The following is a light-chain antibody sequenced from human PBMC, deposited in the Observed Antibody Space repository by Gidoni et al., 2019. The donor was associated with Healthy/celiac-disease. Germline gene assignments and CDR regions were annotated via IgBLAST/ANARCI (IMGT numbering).Light chain of an antibody. V-gene: IGLV2-23*03. CDR1: SSDGGSYNL. Sequence: QSALTQPASVSGSPGPSLTIPCTGTSSDGGSYNLVSWYQQHPSKAPKLMIYEGSKRPSGVSNRFSGSKSGNTASLTIPGLQAEDEADYYCCSYAGSSTFEFGGGTKLTVL. CDR2: EGS. J-gene: IGLJ2*01. CDR3: CSYAGSSTFE.